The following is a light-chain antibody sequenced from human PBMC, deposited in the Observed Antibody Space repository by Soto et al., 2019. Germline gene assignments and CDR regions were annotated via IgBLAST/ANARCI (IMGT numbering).Light chain of an antibody. Sequence: QSALTQPASVSGSPGQSITISCTGTNSDVGAHNFASWYQQHPGKAPKLMIYELTYRPSGVSDRFLGSKSGNTASLTISGLQADDEADYYCSSYATGNTYVFGSGTKLTVL. CDR3: SSYATGNTYV. CDR2: ELT. CDR1: NSDVGAHNF. J-gene: IGLJ1*01. V-gene: IGLV2-14*01.